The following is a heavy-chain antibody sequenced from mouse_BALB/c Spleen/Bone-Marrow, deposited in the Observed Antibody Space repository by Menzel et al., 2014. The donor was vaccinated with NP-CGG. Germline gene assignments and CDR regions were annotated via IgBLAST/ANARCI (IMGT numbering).Heavy chain of an antibody. J-gene: IGHJ2*01. D-gene: IGHD1-1*01. Sequence: QVQLQQSGAELMKPGASVKISCKATGYTFSNYWIDWVKQRPGHGLEWIGEILPGSGTANYNEKFKGKATFTADTSSNTAYMQLSSLTSEDSALYYCARASVVPYYVDVWGQGTTLAVS. CDR3: ARASVVPYYVDV. CDR2: ILPGSGTA. V-gene: IGHV1-9*01. CDR1: GYTFSNYW.